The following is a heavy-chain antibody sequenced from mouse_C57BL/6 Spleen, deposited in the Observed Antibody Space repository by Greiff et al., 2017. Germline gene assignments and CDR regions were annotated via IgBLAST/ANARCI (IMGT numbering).Heavy chain of an antibody. CDR3: ARGLLLSYFGG. D-gene: IGHD2-10*01. Sequence: QVQLQQSGPGLVQPSQSLSITCTVSGFSLTSYGVHWVRQSPGKGLEWLGVIWSGGSTDYNAAFISRLGISKDNSKSQVFFKMNSLQADDTAIYYCARGLLLSYFGGWGTGTTVTVSS. V-gene: IGHV2-2*01. CDR2: IWSGGST. CDR1: GFSLTSYG. J-gene: IGHJ1*03.